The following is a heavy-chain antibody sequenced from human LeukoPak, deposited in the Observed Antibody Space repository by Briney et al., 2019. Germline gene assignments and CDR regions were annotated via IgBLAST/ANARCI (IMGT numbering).Heavy chain of an antibody. D-gene: IGHD1-26*01. CDR2: ITRSNYI. CDR3: ARGIVGAA. Sequence: GGSLRLSCAASGFTFSSYSMNWVRQAPGKGLEWVSSITRSNYIYYADSVKGRFTISRDNAKNSLYLQMNSLRAEDTAVYYGARGIVGAALGQGTLVTVSS. J-gene: IGHJ5*02. CDR1: GFTFSSYS. V-gene: IGHV3-21*06.